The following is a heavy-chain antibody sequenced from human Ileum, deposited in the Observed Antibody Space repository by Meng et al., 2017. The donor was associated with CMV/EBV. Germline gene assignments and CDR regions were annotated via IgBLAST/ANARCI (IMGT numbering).Heavy chain of an antibody. CDR2: IWADGSNK. V-gene: IGHV3-33*01. Sequence: CDASGFIFIDYGIHWVRRAPGKGLEWVAVIWADGSNKYYSDSVKGRFTISRDDFRNTLYLQMNSLRAEDTAVYYCARLGSGWYMDYWGQGTLVTVSS. CDR1: GFIFIDYG. CDR3: ARLGSGWYMDY. D-gene: IGHD6-19*01. J-gene: IGHJ4*02.